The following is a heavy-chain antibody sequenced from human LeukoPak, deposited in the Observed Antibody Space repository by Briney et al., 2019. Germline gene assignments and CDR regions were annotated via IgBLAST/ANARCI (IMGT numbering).Heavy chain of an antibody. V-gene: IGHV4-34*01. Sequence: SETLSLTCAVYGGSFSGYYWSWIRQPPGKGLEWIGEINHSGSTNYNPSLKSRVTISVDTSKTQFSLKLSSVTAADTAVYYCATSSSGWSHDAFDIWGQGTMVTVSS. CDR2: INHSGST. D-gene: IGHD6-19*01. CDR3: ATSSSGWSHDAFDI. CDR1: GGSFSGYY. J-gene: IGHJ3*02.